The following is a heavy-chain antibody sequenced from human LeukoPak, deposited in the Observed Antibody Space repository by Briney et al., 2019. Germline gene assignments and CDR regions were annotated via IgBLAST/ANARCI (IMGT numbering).Heavy chain of an antibody. Sequence: ASVKVSCKASGYTFTGYYMHWVRQAPGQGLEWMGWINPNSGGTNYAQKFQGRVTMTRDTSISTAYMELSRLRSDDTAVYYCARSRYFDGYYFDYWGQGTLVTVSS. CDR2: INPNSGGT. D-gene: IGHD3-9*01. V-gene: IGHV1-2*02. J-gene: IGHJ4*02. CDR3: ARSRYFDGYYFDY. CDR1: GYTFTGYY.